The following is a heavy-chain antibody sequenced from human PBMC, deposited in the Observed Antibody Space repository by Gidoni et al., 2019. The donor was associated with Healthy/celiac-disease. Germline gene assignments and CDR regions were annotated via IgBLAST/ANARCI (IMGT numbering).Heavy chain of an antibody. CDR3: ARVEGRGWFDP. D-gene: IGHD3-10*01. J-gene: IGHJ5*02. V-gene: IGHV4-31*03. Sequence: QVQLPESGPGLVKPSQTLSLTCTVSGGSISSGGYYWSWIRQHPGKGLKWIGYIYYSGSTYYNPSLKCRVTTSVDTSKKQFSLKVSSVTAADWAVYYCARVEGRGWFDPWGQGTLVTVSS. CDR1: GGSISSGGYY. CDR2: IYYSGST.